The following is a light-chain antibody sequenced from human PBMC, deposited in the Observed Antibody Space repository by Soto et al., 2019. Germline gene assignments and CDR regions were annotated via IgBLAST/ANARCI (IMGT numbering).Light chain of an antibody. V-gene: IGKV3-15*01. J-gene: IGKJ1*01. CDR2: DAS. CDR3: QQYDNWPRT. Sequence: ETVMTQSPATLSASPGERATLSCRASQSVRSNLAWYQQNPGQPPRLLIYDASSRATGIPSRFSGSGSGTEFTLTISSLKSEDFAVYYCQQYDNWPRTFGQGTKVDIK. CDR1: QSVRSN.